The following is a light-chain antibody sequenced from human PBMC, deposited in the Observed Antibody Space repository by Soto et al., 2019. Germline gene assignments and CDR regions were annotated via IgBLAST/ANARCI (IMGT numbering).Light chain of an antibody. J-gene: IGKJ3*01. CDR3: QQYGSSLFT. Sequence: EIVLTPSPGTLSLSPGERAPLSCRASQSVSSSYLAWYQQKPGQAPRLLIYGASSRVTGIPDRFSGSGSGKDFTLTISRLEPEDFAVYYCQQYGSSLFTFGPGTKVDIK. CDR1: QSVSSSY. V-gene: IGKV3-20*01. CDR2: GAS.